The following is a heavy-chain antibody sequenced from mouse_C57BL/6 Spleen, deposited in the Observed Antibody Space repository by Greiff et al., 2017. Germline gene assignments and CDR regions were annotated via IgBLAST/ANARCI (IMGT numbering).Heavy chain of an antibody. V-gene: IGHV1-69*01. Sequence: QVQLQQPGAELVMPGASVKLSCKASGYTFTSYWMHWVKQRPGQGLEWIGEIDPSDSYTNYNQKFKGKSTLTVDKSSSTAYMQLSSLTSEDSAVYYWARRGGSSYDWFAYWGQGTLVTVSA. J-gene: IGHJ3*01. CDR2: IDPSDSYT. CDR1: GYTFTSYW. D-gene: IGHD1-1*01. CDR3: ARRGGSSYDWFAY.